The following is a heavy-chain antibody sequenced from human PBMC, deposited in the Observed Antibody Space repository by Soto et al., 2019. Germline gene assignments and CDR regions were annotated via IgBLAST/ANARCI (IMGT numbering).Heavy chain of an antibody. Sequence: GGSLRLSCAASGFSFGSYALSWVRQAPGKGLEWVSTTSGSDGKTFYADSVKGRFSISRDTSQNTLYLQMNSLRADDTAIYYCARWSYLDYWGQGTRVTVSS. CDR1: GFSFGSYA. CDR3: ARWSYLDY. J-gene: IGHJ4*02. D-gene: IGHD3-3*01. CDR2: TSGSDGKT. V-gene: IGHV3-23*01.